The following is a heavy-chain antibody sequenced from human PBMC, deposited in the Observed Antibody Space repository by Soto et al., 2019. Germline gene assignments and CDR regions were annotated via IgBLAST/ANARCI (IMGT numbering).Heavy chain of an antibody. CDR3: ARIRPHPIDY. CDR2: INAGNGNT. CDR1: GYTFTDYA. Sequence: ASVKVSCKASGYTFTDYAIQWVRQAPGQRLEWMGWINAGNGNTKYSQKFQGRVTITRDTSASTAYMELSRLRSDDTAVYYCARIRPHPIDYWGQGTLVTVSS. V-gene: IGHV1-3*01. J-gene: IGHJ4*02.